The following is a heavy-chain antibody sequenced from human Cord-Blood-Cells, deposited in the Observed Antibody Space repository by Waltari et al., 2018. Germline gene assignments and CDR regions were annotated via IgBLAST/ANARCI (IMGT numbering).Heavy chain of an antibody. J-gene: IGHJ4*02. D-gene: IGHD6-6*01. CDR3: ARMPTHSSSGVY. Sequence: TFTSYDINWVRQATGQGLEWMGWMNPNSGNTGYAQKFQGRVTMTRNTSISTAYMELSSLRSEDTAVYYCARMPTHSSSGVYWGQGTLVTVSS. CDR1: TFTSYD. V-gene: IGHV1-8*01. CDR2: MNPNSGNT.